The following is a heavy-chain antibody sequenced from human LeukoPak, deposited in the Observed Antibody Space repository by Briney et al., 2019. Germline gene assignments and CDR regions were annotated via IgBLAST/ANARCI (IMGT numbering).Heavy chain of an antibody. CDR2: INPNSGGT. J-gene: IGHJ5*02. CDR3: ARDPTSWKVQVGWFDP. V-gene: IGHV1-2*02. Sequence: GASVKVSCKASGYTFTGYFIHWVRQAPGQGLEWMGWINPNSGGTNYAQKFQGRVTMTRDTSISTAYMELSRLRSDDTAVYYCARDPTSWKVQVGWFDPWGQGTLVTVSS. D-gene: IGHD1-1*01. CDR1: GYTFTGYF.